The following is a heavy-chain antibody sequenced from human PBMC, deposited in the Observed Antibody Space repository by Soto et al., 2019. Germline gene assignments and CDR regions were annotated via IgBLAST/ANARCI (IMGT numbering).Heavy chain of an antibody. J-gene: IGHJ4*02. CDR3: AGADSGVVILPDVRPLFDL. D-gene: IGHD3-10*01. CDR2: INPSGGYT. V-gene: IGHV1-46*01. Sequence: QMQMLQSGAEVRKPGASVKVSCKTSGYDFLTFNIHWVRQAPGQGLEWLAVINPSGGYTRHAQKYNGRFSLNRDTSAPTVYMELRGLSSEDTAVYYCAGADSGVVILPDVRPLFDLWGQGTLVVVSS. CDR1: GYDFLTFN.